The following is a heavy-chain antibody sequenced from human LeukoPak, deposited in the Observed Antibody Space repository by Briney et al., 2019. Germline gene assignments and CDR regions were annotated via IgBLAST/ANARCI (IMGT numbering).Heavy chain of an antibody. Sequence: PSETLSLTCTVSGGSISSGGYSWSWIRQPPGKGLEWIGYIYHSGSTYYNPSLKSRVTISVDRSKNQFSLKLSSVTAADTAVYYCARVLGTDYYYGMDVWGQGTTVTVSS. V-gene: IGHV4-30-2*01. J-gene: IGHJ6*02. D-gene: IGHD3-3*02. CDR3: ARVLGTDYYYGMDV. CDR1: GGSISSGGYS. CDR2: IYHSGST.